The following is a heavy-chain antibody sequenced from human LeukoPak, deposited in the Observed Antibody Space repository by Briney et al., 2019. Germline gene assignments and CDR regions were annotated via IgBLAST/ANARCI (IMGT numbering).Heavy chain of an antibody. D-gene: IGHD6-19*01. CDR1: GYTFTGYY. CDR3: ARTVGYSSGWYYFDY. CDR2: INPNSGGT. J-gene: IGHJ4*02. Sequence: GASVKVSCKASGYTFTGYYMRWVRQAPGQGLEWMGWINPNSGGTNYAQKFQGRVTMTRDTSISTAYMELSRLRSDDTAVYYCARTVGYSSGWYYFDYWGQGTLVTVSS. V-gene: IGHV1-2*02.